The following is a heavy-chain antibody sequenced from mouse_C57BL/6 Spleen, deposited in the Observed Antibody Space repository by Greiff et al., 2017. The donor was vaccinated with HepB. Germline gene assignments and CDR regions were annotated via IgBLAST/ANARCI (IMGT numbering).Heavy chain of an antibody. CDR2: ISYDGSN. J-gene: IGHJ1*03. CDR3: ARDYGSSYGYFDV. V-gene: IGHV3-6*01. Sequence: EVQRVESGPGLVKPSQSLSLTCSVTGYSITSGYYWNWIRQFPGNKLEWMGYISYDGSNNYNPSLKNRISITRDTSTNQFFLKLNSVTTEDTATYYCARDYGSSYGYFDVWGTGTTVTVSS. D-gene: IGHD1-1*01. CDR1: GYSITSGYY.